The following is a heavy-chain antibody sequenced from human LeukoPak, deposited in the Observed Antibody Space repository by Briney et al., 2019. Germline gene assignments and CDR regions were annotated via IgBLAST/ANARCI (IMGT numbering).Heavy chain of an antibody. V-gene: IGHV1-2*02. D-gene: IGHD3-3*01. Sequence: VASVKVSCKASGYTFTGYYMHWVRQAPGQGLEWMGWINPNSGGTNYAQKFQGRVTMTRDTSISTAYMELSRLRSDDTAVYYCARAFVRPFGVVTRPDYWGQGTLVTVSS. CDR2: INPNSGGT. J-gene: IGHJ4*02. CDR3: ARAFVRPFGVVTRPDY. CDR1: GYTFTGYY.